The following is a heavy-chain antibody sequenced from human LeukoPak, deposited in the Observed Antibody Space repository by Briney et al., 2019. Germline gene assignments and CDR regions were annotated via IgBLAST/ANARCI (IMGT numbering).Heavy chain of an antibody. CDR3: AKDQTDFDWLLSS. J-gene: IGHJ4*02. V-gene: IGHV3-23*01. Sequence: GGSLRLSCAASGFTFSSYALSWVRQAPGKGLEWVSVISGSGDSTYYADSVKGRFTISRDNSKNTLYMQMNSLRAEDTAVYYCAKDQTDFDWLLSSWGQGTLVTVSS. CDR1: GFTFSSYA. CDR2: ISGSGDST. D-gene: IGHD3-9*01.